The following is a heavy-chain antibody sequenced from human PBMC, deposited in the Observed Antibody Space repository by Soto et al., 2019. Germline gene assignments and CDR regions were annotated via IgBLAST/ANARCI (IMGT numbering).Heavy chain of an antibody. CDR1: GYSFSSYW. Sequence: GESLKISCKGSGYSFSSYWIGWVRQMPGKGLEWMGIIYPGDSDTRYSPFFQGQVTISSDKSISTAYLQWSSLKATDTAIYYCARHDGTSDFDYWGHVTLVTVSS. CDR2: IYPGDSDT. J-gene: IGHJ4*01. CDR3: ARHDGTSDFDY. V-gene: IGHV5-51*01.